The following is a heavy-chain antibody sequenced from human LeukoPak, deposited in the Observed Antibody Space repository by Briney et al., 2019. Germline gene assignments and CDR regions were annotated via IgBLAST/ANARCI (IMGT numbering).Heavy chain of an antibody. Sequence: ASVKVSCKASGYTFTSYAMNWVRQAPGQGLEWMRWINTNTRKPTYAQGFTGRFVFSLDSSVSTAYLQINSLNAEGTAVYYCARAASLDYWGQGTLVTVSS. CDR3: ARAASLDY. J-gene: IGHJ4*02. CDR1: GYTFTSYA. CDR2: INTNTRKP. D-gene: IGHD2-2*01. V-gene: IGHV7-4-1*02.